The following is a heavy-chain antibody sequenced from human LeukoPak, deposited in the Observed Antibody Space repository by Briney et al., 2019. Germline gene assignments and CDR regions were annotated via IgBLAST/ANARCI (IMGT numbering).Heavy chain of an antibody. Sequence: SETLSLTCTVSGGSISIYYWSWIRQPPGKGLEWIGYIYYSGSTNYNPSLKSRVTISVDTSKNQFSLKLSSVTAADTAVYYCARLYHYDSSGYGGFDYWGQGTPVTVSS. CDR2: IYYSGST. V-gene: IGHV4-59*08. CDR3: ARLYHYDSSGYGGFDY. D-gene: IGHD3-22*01. CDR1: GGSISIYY. J-gene: IGHJ4*02.